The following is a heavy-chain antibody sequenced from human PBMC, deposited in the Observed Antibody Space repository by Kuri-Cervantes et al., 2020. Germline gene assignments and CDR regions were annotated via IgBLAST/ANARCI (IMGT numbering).Heavy chain of an antibody. D-gene: IGHD3-10*01. Sequence: GSLRLSCAVYGGSFSGYYWSWIRQPPEKGLEWTGEINHSGSTNYNPSLKSRVTISVDTSKKQFSLKLSSVTAADTAVYYCARAGSGRGWFDPWGQGTLVTVSS. J-gene: IGHJ5*02. CDR1: GGSFSGYY. V-gene: IGHV4-34*01. CDR3: ARAGSGRGWFDP. CDR2: INHSGST.